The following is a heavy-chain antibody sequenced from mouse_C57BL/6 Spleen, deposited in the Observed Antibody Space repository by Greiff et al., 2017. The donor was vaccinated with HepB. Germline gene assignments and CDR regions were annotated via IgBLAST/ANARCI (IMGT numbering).Heavy chain of an antibody. D-gene: IGHD2-3*01. CDR3: ASWVLTFDY. CDR2: INPSSGYT. Sequence: QVQLKQSGAELARPGASVKMSCKASGYTFTSYTMHWVKQRPGQGLEWIGYINPSSGYTKYNQKFKDKATLTADKSSSTAYMQLSSLTSEDSAVYYCASWVLTFDYWGQGTTLTVSS. J-gene: IGHJ2*01. V-gene: IGHV1-4*01. CDR1: GYTFTSYT.